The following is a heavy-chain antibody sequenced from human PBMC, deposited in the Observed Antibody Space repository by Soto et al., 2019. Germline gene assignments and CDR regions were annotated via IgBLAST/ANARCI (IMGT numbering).Heavy chain of an antibody. CDR1: GYSLTSHW. V-gene: IGHV5-51*01. D-gene: IGHD4-4*01. CDR3: ARNDYNGNSVDY. J-gene: IGHJ4*02. CDR2: IYPCDSDT. Sequence: GESLKISCKTSGYSLTSHWIGWVRQTPGNGLELMGIIYPCDSDTRYSPSFQGQVTISADKSINTAYLQWTCLKASDTAMYYCARNDYNGNSVDYWGQGTLVTVS.